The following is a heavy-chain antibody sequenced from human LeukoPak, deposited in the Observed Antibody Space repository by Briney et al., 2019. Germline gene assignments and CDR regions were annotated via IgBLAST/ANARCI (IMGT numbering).Heavy chain of an antibody. J-gene: IGHJ6*02. Sequence: GESLKISRKGSGYSFTSYWIGWVRQMPGKGLEWMGIIYPGDSDTRYSPSFQGQVTISADKSISTAYLQWSSLKASDTAMYYCARQRTAAAGHYYYYGMDVWGQGTTVTVSS. CDR1: GYSFTSYW. D-gene: IGHD6-13*01. V-gene: IGHV5-51*01. CDR3: ARQRTAAAGHYYYYGMDV. CDR2: IYPGDSDT.